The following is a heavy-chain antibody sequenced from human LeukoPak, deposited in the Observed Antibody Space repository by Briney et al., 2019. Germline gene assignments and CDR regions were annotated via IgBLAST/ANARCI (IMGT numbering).Heavy chain of an antibody. CDR1: GYTFTSYG. D-gene: IGHD2-2*01. Sequence: ASVKVSCKASGYTFTSYGISWVRQAPGQGLEWMGWISAYNGNTNYAQKLQGRVTMTTDTSTSTAYMELRSLRSDDTAVYYCARDGGSTPAHPYDAFDIWGQGTMVTVSS. CDR2: ISAYNGNT. CDR3: ARDGGSTPAHPYDAFDI. J-gene: IGHJ3*02. V-gene: IGHV1-18*01.